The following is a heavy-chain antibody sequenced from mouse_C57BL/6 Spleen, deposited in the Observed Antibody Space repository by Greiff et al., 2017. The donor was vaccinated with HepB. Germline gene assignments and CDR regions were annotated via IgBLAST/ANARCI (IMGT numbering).Heavy chain of an antibody. CDR1: GFTFSSYG. CDR3: ASSDSNYVTWFAD. CDR2: ISSGGSYT. D-gene: IGHD2-5*01. J-gene: IGHJ3*01. V-gene: IGHV5-6*01. Sequence: EVQLVESGGDLVKPGGSLKLSCAASGFTFSSYGMSWVRQTPDKRLEWVATISSGGSYTYYPDSVKGRFTISRDNAKNTLYLQMSSLKSEDTAMYYCASSDSNYVTWFADWGQGTLVTVSA.